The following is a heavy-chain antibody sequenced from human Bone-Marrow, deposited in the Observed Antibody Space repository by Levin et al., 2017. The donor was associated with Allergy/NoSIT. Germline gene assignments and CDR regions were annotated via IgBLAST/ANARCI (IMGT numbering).Heavy chain of an antibody. J-gene: IGHJ6*02. CDR2: ISSSGSTI. CDR1: GFTFSDYY. Sequence: LTCAASGFTFSDYYMSWIRQAPGKGLEWVSYISSSGSTIYYADSVKGRFTISRDNAKNSLYLQMNSLRAEDTAVYYCARDVAGGGDFWSGYPPDAGMDVWGQGTTVTVSS. D-gene: IGHD3-3*01. CDR3: ARDVAGGGDFWSGYPPDAGMDV. V-gene: IGHV3-11*01.